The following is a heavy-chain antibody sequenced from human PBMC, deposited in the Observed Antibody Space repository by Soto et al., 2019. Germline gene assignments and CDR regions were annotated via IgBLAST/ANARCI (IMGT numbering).Heavy chain of an antibody. CDR3: AREQLWPSPRYYYGMDV. CDR1: GFTFSDYY. Sequence: QVQLVESGGGLVKPGGSLRLSCAASGFTFSDYYMSWIRQAPGKGLEWVSYISSSGSTIYYAESVKGRFTISRDNAKNSLYLQMNSLRAEDTAVYYCAREQLWPSPRYYYGMDVWGQGTTVTVSS. D-gene: IGHD5-18*01. V-gene: IGHV3-11*01. CDR2: ISSSGSTI. J-gene: IGHJ6*02.